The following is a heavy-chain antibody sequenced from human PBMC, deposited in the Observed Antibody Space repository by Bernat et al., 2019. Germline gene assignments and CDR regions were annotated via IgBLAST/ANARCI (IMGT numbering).Heavy chain of an antibody. D-gene: IGHD6-19*01. V-gene: IGHV3-23*01. CDR3: AKDRVRGWYRNYFDY. CDR2: ISGSGGST. CDR1: GFSFSTYA. J-gene: IGHJ4*02. Sequence: EVQLLESGGGLVQPGGSLRLSCAASGFSFSTYAMSWVRQAPGKGLEWVSAISGSGGSTYYADSVKGRFTISRDNSKNTLYLQMNSLRAEDTAVYYCAKDRVRGWYRNYFDYWGQGTLVTVSS.